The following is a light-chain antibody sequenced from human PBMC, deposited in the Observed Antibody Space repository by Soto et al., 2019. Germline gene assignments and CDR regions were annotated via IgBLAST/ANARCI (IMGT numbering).Light chain of an antibody. CDR3: QHYDSYPWT. CDR1: QSISSW. Sequence: DIQMAQSPSTLSASVGDRVTITCRASQSISSWLAWYRQKPGKAPKLLIYDASSLESGVPSIFSGSGSGTEFTLTISSLQPDDFATYYCQHYDSYPWTFGQGTKVDIK. J-gene: IGKJ1*01. V-gene: IGKV1-5*01. CDR2: DAS.